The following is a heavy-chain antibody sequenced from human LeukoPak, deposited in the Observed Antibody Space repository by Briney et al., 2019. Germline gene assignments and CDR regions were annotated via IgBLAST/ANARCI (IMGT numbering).Heavy chain of an antibody. Sequence: PGGSLRLSCAASGFTFSSYAMSWVRQAPGKGLEWVSAISGSGGSTYYADSVKGRFTISRDNSKNTLSLQMNSLRAEDTAVYYCAKVAFRDYDYIWGSYRTDYWGQGTLVTVSS. CDR2: ISGSGGST. CDR3: AKVAFRDYDYIWGSYRTDY. CDR1: GFTFSSYA. D-gene: IGHD3-16*02. J-gene: IGHJ4*02. V-gene: IGHV3-23*01.